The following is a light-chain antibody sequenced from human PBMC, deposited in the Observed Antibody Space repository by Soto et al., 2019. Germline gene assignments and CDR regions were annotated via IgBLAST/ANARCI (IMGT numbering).Light chain of an antibody. V-gene: IGLV2-11*01. CDR3: CSYAGSYTYV. Sequence: QSVLTQPRSVSGSPGQSVTISCTGTSSDVGGHSYVSWYQQYPGKAPKLLLSSVSKRPSGVPDRFSGSKSGNTASLTISGLQAEDEADYYCCSYAGSYTYVFGTGTKLTVL. J-gene: IGLJ1*01. CDR2: SVS. CDR1: SSDVGGHSY.